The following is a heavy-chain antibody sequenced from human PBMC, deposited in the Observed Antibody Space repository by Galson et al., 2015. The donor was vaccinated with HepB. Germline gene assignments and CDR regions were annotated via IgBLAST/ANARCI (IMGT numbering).Heavy chain of an antibody. Sequence: SVKVSCKASGYPFTTYAMHWVRQAPGQRLEWMGWINAGNGNTKYSQKFQGRVTITRDTSASTAYMELSSLRSEDTAVYYCARAPHLKQWLVLQAFDIWGQGTMVTVSS. D-gene: IGHD6-19*01. J-gene: IGHJ3*02. V-gene: IGHV1-3*01. CDR3: ARAPHLKQWLVLQAFDI. CDR2: INAGNGNT. CDR1: GYPFTTYA.